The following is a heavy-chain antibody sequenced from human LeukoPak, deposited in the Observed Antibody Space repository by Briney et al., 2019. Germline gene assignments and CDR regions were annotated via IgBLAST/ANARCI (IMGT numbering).Heavy chain of an antibody. V-gene: IGHV4-59*01. J-gene: IGHJ4*02. Sequence: SETLSLTCTVSGGAISSYYWSWIRQPPGKGLEWIGYIYYSGSTNYNPSLKSRVTISVDTSKNQFSLKLSSVTAADTAVYYCARGDYDSSGYYYLLDYWGQGTLVTASS. CDR3: ARGDYDSSGYYYLLDY. CDR2: IYYSGST. CDR1: GGAISSYY. D-gene: IGHD3-22*01.